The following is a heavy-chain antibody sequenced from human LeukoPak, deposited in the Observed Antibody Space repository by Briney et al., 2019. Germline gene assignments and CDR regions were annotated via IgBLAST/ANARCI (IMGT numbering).Heavy chain of an antibody. CDR1: GFTFSSYG. CDR2: ISYDGSNK. D-gene: IGHD6-13*01. CDR3: AKTPPWVDSSSWYMVAY. V-gene: IGHV3-30*18. Sequence: GRSLRLSCAASGFTFSSYGMHWVRQAPGKGLEWVAVISYDGSNKYYADSVKGRFTISRDNSKNTLYLQMNSLRAEDTAVYYCAKTPPWVDSSSWYMVAYWGQGTLVTVSS. J-gene: IGHJ4*02.